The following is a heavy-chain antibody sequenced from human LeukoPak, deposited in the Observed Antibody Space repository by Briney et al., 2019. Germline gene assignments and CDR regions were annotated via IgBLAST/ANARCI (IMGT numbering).Heavy chain of an antibody. J-gene: IGHJ4*02. V-gene: IGHV3-53*01. Sequence: GGSLRLSCAASEFTVNNNYLSWVRQAPGKGLEWVSTIYSAGSTNYADSVKGRFTISRDNSKNTMYLQMNSLRAEDTAVYYCAGGLRSGLIDYWGQGTLVTVSS. D-gene: IGHD4-17*01. CDR2: IYSAGST. CDR3: AGGLRSGLIDY. CDR1: EFTVNNNY.